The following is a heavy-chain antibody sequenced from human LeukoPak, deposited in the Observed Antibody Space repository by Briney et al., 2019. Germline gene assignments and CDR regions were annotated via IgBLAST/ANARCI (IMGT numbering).Heavy chain of an antibody. D-gene: IGHD2-2*01. J-gene: IGHJ4*02. CDR2: INQDGSGE. CDR1: GFTFSSYW. Sequence: PGGSLRLSCAASGFTFSSYWMSWVRQAPGKGLEWVANINQDGSGEYYVDSVKGRFTISRDNAKNSLYLQVNSLRAEDTAVYYCARAGPYQLPPRPVDYWGQGTLVTVSS. V-gene: IGHV3-7*01. CDR3: ARAGPYQLPPRPVDY.